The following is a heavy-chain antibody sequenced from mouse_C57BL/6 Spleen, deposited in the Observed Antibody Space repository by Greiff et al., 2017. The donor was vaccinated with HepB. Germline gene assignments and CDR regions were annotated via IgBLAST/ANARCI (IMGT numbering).Heavy chain of an antibody. D-gene: IGHD2-3*01. CDR3: ARVDGKGYFDY. CDR2: IHPNSGST. Sequence: VQLQQSGAELVKPGASVKLSCKASGYTFTSYWMHWVKQRPGQGLEWIGMIHPNSGSTNYNEKFKSKATLTVDKSSSTAYMQLSSRTSEDSAVYYCARVDGKGYFDYWGQGTTLTVSS. CDR1: GYTFTSYW. J-gene: IGHJ2*01. V-gene: IGHV1-64*01.